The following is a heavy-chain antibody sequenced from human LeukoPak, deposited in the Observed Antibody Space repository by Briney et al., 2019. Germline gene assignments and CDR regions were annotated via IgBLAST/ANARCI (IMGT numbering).Heavy chain of an antibody. D-gene: IGHD3-22*01. J-gene: IGHJ4*02. CDR3: AREGDYYDSSGYYNLDY. V-gene: IGHV1-2*02. CDR1: GYTFTGYY. Sequence: ASVKVSCKASGYTFTGYYMHWVRQAPGQGLEWMGWINPNSGGTNYAQKFQGRVTMTRDASISTAYMELSRLRSDDTAVYYCAREGDYYDSSGYYNLDYWGQGTLVTVSS. CDR2: INPNSGGT.